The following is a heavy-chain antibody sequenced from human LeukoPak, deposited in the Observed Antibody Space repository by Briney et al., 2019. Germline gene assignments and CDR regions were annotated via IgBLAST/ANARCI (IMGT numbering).Heavy chain of an antibody. CDR1: GGTFSSYA. J-gene: IGHJ6*02. CDR3: ARGRYNWNDRPIFYGMDV. D-gene: IGHD1-1*01. CDR2: IIPIFGTA. Sequence: ASVKVSCKASGGTFSSYAISWVRQAPGQGLEWMGGIIPIFGTANYAQKFQGRVTITADESTSTAYMELSSLRSEDTAVYYCARGRYNWNDRPIFYGMDVWGQGTTVTVSS. V-gene: IGHV1-69*13.